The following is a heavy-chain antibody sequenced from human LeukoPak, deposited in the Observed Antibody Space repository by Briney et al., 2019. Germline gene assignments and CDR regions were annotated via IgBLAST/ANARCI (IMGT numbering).Heavy chain of an antibody. Sequence: GGSLRLSCAASGFTFSSSGMHWVRQAPGKGLEWVAFIQFDGSDKYSADSVKGRFILSRDNSKNTLYLQMNSLRAEDTAVYYCAKDGSYYDLDYWGQGTLVTVSS. CDR2: IQFDGSDK. V-gene: IGHV3-30*02. CDR1: GFTFSSSG. D-gene: IGHD3-22*01. J-gene: IGHJ4*02. CDR3: AKDGSYYDLDY.